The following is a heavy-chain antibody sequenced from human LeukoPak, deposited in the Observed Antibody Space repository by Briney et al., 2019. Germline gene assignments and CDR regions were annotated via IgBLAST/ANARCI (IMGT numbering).Heavy chain of an antibody. D-gene: IGHD3-22*01. J-gene: IGHJ4*02. Sequence: GGSLRLSCAASGFTFDDYGMSWVRQAPGKGLEWVSGINWNGGSTGYADSVKGRFTISRDNAKNSLYLQMNGLRAEDTALYYCARYGAHYYDSSGYSTFDYWGQGTLVTVSS. V-gene: IGHV3-20*04. CDR2: INWNGGST. CDR1: GFTFDDYG. CDR3: ARYGAHYYDSSGYSTFDY.